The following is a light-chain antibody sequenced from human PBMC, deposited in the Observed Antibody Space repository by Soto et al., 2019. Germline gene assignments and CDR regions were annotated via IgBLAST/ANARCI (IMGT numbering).Light chain of an antibody. Sequence: SYELTQPPSVSVAPGQTARITCGGNNIGSKSVHWYQQKPGQAPVLVVYDDIDRPSGIPERFSGSNSGNTATLTISRVEAGDEADYYCQVWDSSSDVVFGGGTKVTVL. CDR3: QVWDSSSDVV. V-gene: IGLV3-21*02. CDR1: NIGSKS. CDR2: DDI. J-gene: IGLJ2*01.